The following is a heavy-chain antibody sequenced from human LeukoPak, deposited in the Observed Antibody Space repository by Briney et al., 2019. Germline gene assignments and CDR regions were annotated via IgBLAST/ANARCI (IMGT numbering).Heavy chain of an antibody. Sequence: SETLSLTCTVSGGSISNINYYWGWIRQPPGKGLEWVGSVYYSGSTYYNPSLKSRVTISLDASKNQFSLTLNSVTAADTGVFYWAKIGAAGSRNWNRGGEQYYNPARDVGGQGPTVTVPS. CDR2: VYYSGST. V-gene: IGHV4-39*01. CDR1: GGSISNINYY. CDR3: AKIGAAGSRNWNRGGEQYYNPARDV. J-gene: IGHJ6*02. D-gene: IGHD1-1*01.